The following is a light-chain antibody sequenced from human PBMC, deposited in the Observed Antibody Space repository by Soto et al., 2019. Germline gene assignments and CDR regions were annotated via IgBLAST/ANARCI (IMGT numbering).Light chain of an antibody. CDR3: QQYGSSTST. J-gene: IGKJ1*01. CDR2: GAS. Sequence: IVLTKSPGTLSLSPGDRATLTCMATQSFXRNYLGWYQQNPGQSPRRLXVGASIKATGSPDRLSGSGSATDFTLTISGLDPEYVAAYYCQQYGSSTSTFGQGTKVDIK. CDR1: QSFXRNY. V-gene: IGKV3-20*01.